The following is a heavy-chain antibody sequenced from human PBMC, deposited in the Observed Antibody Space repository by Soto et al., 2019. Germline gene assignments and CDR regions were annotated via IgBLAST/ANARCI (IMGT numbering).Heavy chain of an antibody. CDR3: ARDLAMAGNY. CDR1: VFNFRSYA. J-gene: IGHJ4*02. Sequence: LRLSCAASVFNFRSYAMNWVRKTQEKGLEWVSSISSTSTYTKYADSVKGRFTISRDNANNSLFLQMNSLRAEDTAIYYCARDLAMAGNYWGQGALVTVSS. V-gene: IGHV3-21*01. CDR2: ISSTSTYT. D-gene: IGHD6-19*01.